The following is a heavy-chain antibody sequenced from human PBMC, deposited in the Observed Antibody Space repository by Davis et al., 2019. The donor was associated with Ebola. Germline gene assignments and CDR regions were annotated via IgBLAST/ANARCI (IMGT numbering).Heavy chain of an antibody. V-gene: IGHV3-23*01. CDR3: ARDRAYKMFDY. Sequence: GESLKISCAASGFTFSSYAMTWVRQAPGKGLEWVSCISGSGGTTEYADSAKGRFTISRDNSKNSLFLQINSLRADDTAMYYCARDRAYKMFDYWGQGTQVTVSS. D-gene: IGHD2-21*01. CDR2: ISGSGGTT. CDR1: GFTFSSYA. J-gene: IGHJ4*02.